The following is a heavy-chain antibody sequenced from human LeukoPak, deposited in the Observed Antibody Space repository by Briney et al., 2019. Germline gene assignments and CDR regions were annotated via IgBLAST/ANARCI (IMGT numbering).Heavy chain of an antibody. V-gene: IGHV1-8*01. D-gene: IGHD1-26*01. CDR2: MNPNSGNT. J-gene: IGHJ4*02. CDR3: TRESGSYHGNDY. CDR1: GYTFTSYD. Sequence: ASVKVSCKASGYTFTSYDINWVRQATGQGLEWMGWMNPNSGNTGYAQKFQGRVTMTRNTSISIAYMELSSLRSDDTAVYYCTRESGSYHGNDYWGQGTLVTVSS.